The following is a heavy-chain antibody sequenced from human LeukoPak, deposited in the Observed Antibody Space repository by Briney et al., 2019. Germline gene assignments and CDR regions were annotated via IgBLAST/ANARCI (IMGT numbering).Heavy chain of an antibody. CDR1: GFTFSSYS. CDR3: ARVPFAAGPDY. CDR2: ISSSSSTI. J-gene: IGHJ4*02. V-gene: IGHV3-48*01. D-gene: IGHD6-13*01. Sequence: GGSLRLSCAASGFTFSSYSMNWVRQAPGKGLEWVSYISSSSSTIYYADSVKGRFTISRDNAKNSLYLQMNSLRAEDTAVYYCARVPFAAGPDYWGQGTLVTVSS.